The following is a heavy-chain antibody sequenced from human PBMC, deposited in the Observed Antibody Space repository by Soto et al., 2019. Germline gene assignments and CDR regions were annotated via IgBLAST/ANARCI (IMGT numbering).Heavy chain of an antibody. CDR2: IWHDGSQK. CDR1: GFTFSDYG. V-gene: IGHV3-33*01. D-gene: IGHD3-16*01. CDR3: EGRDDPVHV. J-gene: IGHJ3*01. Sequence: QVQLVESGGGVVQPGTSLRLSCVATGFTFSDYGIHWVRQAPGRGLEWVAVIWHDGSQKYLADSVRGRFTISRDTSKTTAYLQMNRRRAENTAVYICEGRDDPVHVRGQETSVSVSS.